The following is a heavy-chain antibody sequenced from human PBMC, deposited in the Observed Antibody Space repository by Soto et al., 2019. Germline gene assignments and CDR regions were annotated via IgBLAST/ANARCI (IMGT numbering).Heavy chain of an antibody. CDR2: IYYSGST. CDR3: ARVWGGAFDI. J-gene: IGHJ3*02. CDR1: GGSISSYY. V-gene: IGHV4-59*01. D-gene: IGHD3-10*01. Sequence: QVQLQESGPGLVKPSETLSLTCTVSGGSISSYYWSWIRQPPGKGLEWIGYIYYSGSTNYNPSLKSRFTISVDTSNNQFSLKLSSVTAADTAVYYCARVWGGAFDIWGQGTMVTVSS.